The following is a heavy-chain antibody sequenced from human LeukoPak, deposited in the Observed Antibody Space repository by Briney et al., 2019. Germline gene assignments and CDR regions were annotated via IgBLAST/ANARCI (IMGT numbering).Heavy chain of an antibody. CDR1: GYSFSDYW. Sequence: GESLKISCMGSGYSFSDYWIGWVRQMPARGLDLMGIIYPGDSDTRYRPSFQGQVTISADKSISTAYLQWSSLKASDTAMYYCARLHGDYAYFQPWGQGTLVTVSS. V-gene: IGHV5-51*01. CDR3: ARLHGDYAYFQP. J-gene: IGHJ1*01. D-gene: IGHD4-17*01. CDR2: IYPGDSDT.